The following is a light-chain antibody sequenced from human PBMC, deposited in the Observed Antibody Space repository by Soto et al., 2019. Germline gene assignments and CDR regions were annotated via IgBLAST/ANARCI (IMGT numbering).Light chain of an antibody. CDR1: SSDVGAYNY. J-gene: IGLJ1*01. CDR2: EVS. V-gene: IGLV2-8*01. CDR3: SSYAGSSNFYV. Sequence: QSALTQPPSASGSPGQSVTISCTGTSSDVGAYNYVSWYQQHPGKAPKLMTYEVSKRPSGVPDRFSGSKSGNTASLTVSGLKAEDEADYYCSSYAGSSNFYVFGTGTKLTVL.